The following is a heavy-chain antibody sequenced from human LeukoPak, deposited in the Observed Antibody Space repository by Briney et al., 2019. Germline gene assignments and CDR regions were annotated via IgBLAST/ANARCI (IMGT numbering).Heavy chain of an antibody. CDR3: AGRGELLTLVDAFDI. CDR2: IYYSGST. D-gene: IGHD1-26*01. CDR1: GGSISSSSYY. Sequence: SETLSLTCTVSGGSISSSSYYWGWIRQPPGKGLEWIGSIYYSGSTYYNPSLKSRVTISVDTSKNQFSLKLSSVTAADTAVYYCAGRGELLTLVDAFDIWGQGTMVTVSS. V-gene: IGHV4-39*01. J-gene: IGHJ3*02.